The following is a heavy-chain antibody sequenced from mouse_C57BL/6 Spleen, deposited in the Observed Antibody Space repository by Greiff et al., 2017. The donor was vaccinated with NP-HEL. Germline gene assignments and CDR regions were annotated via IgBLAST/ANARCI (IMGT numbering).Heavy chain of an antibody. D-gene: IGHD3-2*02. CDR1: GYTFTSYW. Sequence: QVQLQQPGAELVKPGASVKLSCKASGYTFTSYWMHWVKQRPGRGLEWIGRIDPNGGGTKYNEKFKSKATLTVDKPSSTAYMQLSSLTSEDSAVYDCARPAQATRAWFAYWGQGTLVTVSA. J-gene: IGHJ3*01. CDR2: IDPNGGGT. CDR3: ARPAQATRAWFAY. V-gene: IGHV1-72*01.